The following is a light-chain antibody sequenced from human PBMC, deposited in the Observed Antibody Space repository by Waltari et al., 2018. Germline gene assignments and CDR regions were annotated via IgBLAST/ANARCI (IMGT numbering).Light chain of an antibody. CDR2: WAS. J-gene: IGKJ4*01. V-gene: IGKV4-1*01. CDR3: QQYYGVPLT. Sequence: DIVMTQSPDFLAVSLGERATINCKSSQCVLYSANNKDYLAWYQQKPGQPPKLLIYWASNREAGLPDRFSGSGSGTDFTLTISSLQAEDVAVYYCQQYYGVPLTFGGGTKVEIK. CDR1: QCVLYSANNKDY.